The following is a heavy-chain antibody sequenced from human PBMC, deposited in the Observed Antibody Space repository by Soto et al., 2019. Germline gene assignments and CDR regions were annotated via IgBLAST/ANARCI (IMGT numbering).Heavy chain of an antibody. Sequence: GGSLRLSCAASGFTFRTYTMNWVRQAPGKGLEWVSGIRGFSPYTFYAESVKGRFTISRDNAKNSLYLQMNSLRAEDTAVYYCARDRGYDAHDYYYNAMDVWGQGTTVTV. CDR2: IRGFSPYT. V-gene: IGHV3-21*01. D-gene: IGHD3-10*01. CDR1: GFTFRTYT. J-gene: IGHJ6*02. CDR3: ARDRGYDAHDYYYNAMDV.